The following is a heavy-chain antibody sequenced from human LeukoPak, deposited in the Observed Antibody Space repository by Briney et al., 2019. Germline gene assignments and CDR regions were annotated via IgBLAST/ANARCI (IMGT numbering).Heavy chain of an antibody. Sequence: SETLSLTCTVSGGSTSSSSYYWGWIRQPPGKGLEWIGNIYYTGRTYYNPSHKSRVTISVDTSKNQFSLKLSSVSAADTAVYYCARLYYYDSSGPPLWGQGTLVTVSS. D-gene: IGHD3-22*01. V-gene: IGHV4-39*01. CDR1: GGSTSSSSYY. CDR2: IYYTGRT. CDR3: ARLYYYDSSGPPL. J-gene: IGHJ4*02.